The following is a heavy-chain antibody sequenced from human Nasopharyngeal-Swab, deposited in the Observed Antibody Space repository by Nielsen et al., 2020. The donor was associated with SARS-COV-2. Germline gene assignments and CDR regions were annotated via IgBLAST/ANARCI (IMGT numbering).Heavy chain of an antibody. CDR3: AGRPYYDFWSGYSRASDY. CDR2: ISSSSSYI. V-gene: IGHV3-21*01. Sequence: WIRQPPGKGLEWVSSISSSSSYIYYADSVKGRFTISRDNAKNSLYLQMNSLRAEDTAVYYCAGRPYYDFWSGYSRASDYWGQGTLVTSPQ. D-gene: IGHD3-3*01. J-gene: IGHJ4*02.